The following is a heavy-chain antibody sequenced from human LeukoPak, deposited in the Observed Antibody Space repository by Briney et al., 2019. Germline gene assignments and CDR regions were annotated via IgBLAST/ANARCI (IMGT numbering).Heavy chain of an antibody. CDR3: AREEGIVGALDY. J-gene: IGHJ4*02. CDR1: GGSISSGSYY. V-gene: IGHV4-61*02. CDR2: IYTSGST. D-gene: IGHD1-26*01. Sequence: PSETLSLTCTVSGGSISSGSYYWSWIRQPAGKGLEWIGRIYTSGSTNYNPSLKSRVTISVDTSKNQFSLKLSSVTAADTAVYYCAREEGIVGALDYWGQGTLVTVSS.